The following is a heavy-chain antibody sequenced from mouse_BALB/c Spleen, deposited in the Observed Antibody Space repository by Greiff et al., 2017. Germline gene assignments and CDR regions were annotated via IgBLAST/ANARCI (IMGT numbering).Heavy chain of an antibody. V-gene: IGHV1-54*01. Sequence: VQLQESGAELVRPGTSVKVSCKASGYAFTNYLIEWVKQRPGQGLEWIGVINPGSGGTNYNEKFKGKATLTADKSSSTAYMQLSSLTSDDSAVYFCARNFPHYYGSSPDYWGQGTTLTVSS. CDR2: INPGSGGT. CDR1: GYAFTNYL. CDR3: ARNFPHYYGSSPDY. J-gene: IGHJ2*01. D-gene: IGHD1-1*01.